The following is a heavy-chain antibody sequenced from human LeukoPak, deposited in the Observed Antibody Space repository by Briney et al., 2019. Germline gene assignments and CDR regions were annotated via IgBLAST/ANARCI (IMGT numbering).Heavy chain of an antibody. CDR3: ARDWGIVGATGYYYYGMDV. D-gene: IGHD1-26*01. Sequence: SETLSLTCSVSGGSISSGGYYWSWIRQHPGKGLEWIGYISYSGSTYYNPSLKSRVTISVDTSKNQFSLKLSSVTAADTAVYYCARDWGIVGATGYYYYGMDVWGQGTTVTVSS. CDR2: ISYSGST. J-gene: IGHJ6*02. CDR1: GGSISSGGYY. V-gene: IGHV4-31*03.